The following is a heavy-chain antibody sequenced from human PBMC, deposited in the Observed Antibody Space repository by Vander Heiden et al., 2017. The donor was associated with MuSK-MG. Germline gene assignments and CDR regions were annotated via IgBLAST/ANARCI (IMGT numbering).Heavy chain of an antibody. Sequence: EVQLLESGGIVVQPGGSLRLSCAASGFTFDDYAMHWVRQVPGKGLEWVSLISWNGGRPYYADSGKGRFTISRDNSKNSLYLQMNSLRAEDTALYYCAKDGVRRGSGAYLDHWVHGTLVTVSS. CDR1: GFTFDDYA. J-gene: IGHJ4*01. CDR2: ISWNGGRP. CDR3: AKDGVRRGSGAYLDH. V-gene: IGHV3-43D*03. D-gene: IGHD3-10*01.